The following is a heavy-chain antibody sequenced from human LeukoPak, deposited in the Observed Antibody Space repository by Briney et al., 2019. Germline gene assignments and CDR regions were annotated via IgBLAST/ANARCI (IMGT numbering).Heavy chain of an antibody. V-gene: IGHV3-13*01. CDR2: IGTPGDT. J-gene: IGHJ3*02. CDR3: AKVEQWLELDGAFDI. Sequence: PGGSLRLSCAASGFTFSSYDMHWVRQGTGKGLEWVSAIGTPGDTYYAGSVKGRFTISRDNSKNTLYLQMNSLRAEDTAVYYCAKVEQWLELDGAFDIWGQGTMVTVSS. D-gene: IGHD6-19*01. CDR1: GFTFSSYD.